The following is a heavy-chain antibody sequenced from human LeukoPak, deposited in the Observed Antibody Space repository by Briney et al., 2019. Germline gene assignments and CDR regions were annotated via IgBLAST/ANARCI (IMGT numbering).Heavy chain of an antibody. V-gene: IGHV4-38-2*02. Sequence: PSETLSLTCTVSGYSISSGYYWGWIRQPPGKGLEWIGSIYHSGSTYYNPSLKSRVTISVDTSNNQFSLKLSSVTAADTAAYYCARVIPTASKIDYWGRGTLVTVSS. CDR2: IYHSGST. J-gene: IGHJ4*02. CDR1: GYSISSGYY. D-gene: IGHD2-2*01. CDR3: ARVIPTASKIDY.